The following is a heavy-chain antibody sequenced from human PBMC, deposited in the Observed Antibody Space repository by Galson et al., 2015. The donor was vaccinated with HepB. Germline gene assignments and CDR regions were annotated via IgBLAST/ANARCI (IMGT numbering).Heavy chain of an antibody. D-gene: IGHD3-22*01. Sequence: SLRLSCASSGFTFSNYAMSWVRQAPGKGLEWVSAITGGGGSTYYADSVKGRFTISRDNSKNTLYLQMNSLRAEDTAVYYCAKGGGTYYSDTSAYASFDYWGQGTLVTVSS. CDR3: AKGGGTYYSDTSAYASFDY. CDR2: ITGGGGST. CDR1: GFTFSNYA. V-gene: IGHV3-23*01. J-gene: IGHJ4*02.